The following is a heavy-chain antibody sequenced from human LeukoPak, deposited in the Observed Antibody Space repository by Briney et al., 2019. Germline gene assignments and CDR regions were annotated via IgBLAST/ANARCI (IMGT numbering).Heavy chain of an antibody. Sequence: KPSETLFLTCSVSGGSIAGSSDYWGWIRQPPGKGLEWIGSVYYIGITDYNPSLKSRVTISVDTSENKFSLNLTSVTAADTAVYYCARRSIAAAVDYWGQGTLVTVSS. D-gene: IGHD6-13*01. J-gene: IGHJ4*02. CDR3: ARRSIAAAVDY. CDR2: VYYIGIT. V-gene: IGHV4-39*01. CDR1: GGSIAGSSDY.